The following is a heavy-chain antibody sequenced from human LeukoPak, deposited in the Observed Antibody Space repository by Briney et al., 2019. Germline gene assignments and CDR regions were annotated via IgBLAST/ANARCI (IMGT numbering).Heavy chain of an antibody. V-gene: IGHV4-4*07. D-gene: IGHD1-26*01. CDR1: GGSISSYY. J-gene: IGHJ5*02. Sequence: SETLSLTCTVSGGSISSYYWSWIRQPAGKGLEWIGRIYTSGSTNYNPSLKSRVTMSVDTSKNQFSLKLSSVTAADTAVYYCARDLGLEWELRNWFDPWGQGTLVTVSS. CDR2: IYTSGST. CDR3: ARDLGLEWELRNWFDP.